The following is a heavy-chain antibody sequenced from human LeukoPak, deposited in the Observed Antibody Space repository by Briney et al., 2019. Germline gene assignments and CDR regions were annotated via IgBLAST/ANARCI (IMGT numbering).Heavy chain of an antibody. Sequence: ASVKVSCKTSGYIFTNYDINWMRQAPGQGLEWMGWVSGGKGNTKYSEKFQGRITITRDTSATTAYLELSSLRSEDSTVYFCARAFSASSSTIDYWGQGTLVIVSP. J-gene: IGHJ4*02. CDR3: ARAFSASSSTIDY. CDR1: GYIFTNYD. V-gene: IGHV1-3*01. D-gene: IGHD6-6*01. CDR2: VSGGKGNT.